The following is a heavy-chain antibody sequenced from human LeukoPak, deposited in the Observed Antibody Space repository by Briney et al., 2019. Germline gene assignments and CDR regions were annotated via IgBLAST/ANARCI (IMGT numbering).Heavy chain of an antibody. Sequence: ASVKVSCKASGYTFTVNYMHWVRQAPGQGLEWMGWINPNSGATNYAQKFQGRVTMTRDTSTSTAYMELSRLRSDDTALYYCAPKEGNGYNSDSWGQGTLVTVSS. CDR2: INPNSGAT. D-gene: IGHD5-24*01. J-gene: IGHJ4*02. V-gene: IGHV1-2*02. CDR1: GYTFTVNY. CDR3: APKEGNGYNSDS.